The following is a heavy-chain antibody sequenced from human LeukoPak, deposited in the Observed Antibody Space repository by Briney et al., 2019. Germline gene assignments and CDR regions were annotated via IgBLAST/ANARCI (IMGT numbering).Heavy chain of an antibody. CDR1: GGTFSSYA. CDR3: ATSQNETRYSSGWSYYFDC. D-gene: IGHD6-19*01. Sequence: SAKVSCKASGGTFSSYAISWVRQAPGQGLEWMGGIIPIFGTANYAQKFQGRVTITADESTSTAYMELSSLRSEDTAVYYCATSQNETRYSSGWSYYFDCWGQGTLVTVSS. V-gene: IGHV1-69*01. CDR2: IIPIFGTA. J-gene: IGHJ4*02.